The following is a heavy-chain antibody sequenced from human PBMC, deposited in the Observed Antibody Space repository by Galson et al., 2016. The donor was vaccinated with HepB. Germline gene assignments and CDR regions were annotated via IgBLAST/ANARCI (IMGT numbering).Heavy chain of an antibody. CDR1: GFTVSNNY. CDR2: IYSGGST. Sequence: SLRLSCAASGFTVSNNYMTWVRQAPGKGLEWVSTIYSGGSTFYTDSVQGRFTIYRHNSKNTLYIQMDTLRPEDTAVYYCARDPGISGTTWGQGILVTVSS. CDR3: ARDPGISGTT. V-gene: IGHV3-53*04. J-gene: IGHJ5*02. D-gene: IGHD1-7*01.